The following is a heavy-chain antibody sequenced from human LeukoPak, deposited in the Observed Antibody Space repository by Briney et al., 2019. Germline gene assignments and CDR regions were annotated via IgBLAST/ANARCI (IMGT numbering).Heavy chain of an antibody. CDR1: GFSFSSYW. CDR2: IKYDGSHM. J-gene: IGHJ4*02. Sequence: GGSLRLSCVASGFSFSSYWMAWVRQAPGKGLEWVANIKYDGSHMYYVNSVKGRFTISRDNAKNSLYLEMSSLRADDTAVYFCASSHDSSGNDWGQGTMVTVSS. V-gene: IGHV3-7*01. CDR3: ASSHDSSGND. D-gene: IGHD3-22*01.